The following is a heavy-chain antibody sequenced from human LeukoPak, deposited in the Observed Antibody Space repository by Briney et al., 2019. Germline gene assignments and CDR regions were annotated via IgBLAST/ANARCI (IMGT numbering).Heavy chain of an antibody. CDR1: GGSISSYY. V-gene: IGHV4-59*01. J-gene: IGHJ4*01. CDR3: AGAYNEYNFLFDY. D-gene: IGHD5-24*01. Sequence: SETLSLTCTVSGGSISSYYWSWIRQPPGKGLEWIGYIYYSGSTNYNPSLKSRVTISVDTSKNQFSLKLSSVTAADTAVYYCAGAYNEYNFLFDYWGQGNLVTVSS. CDR2: IYYSGST.